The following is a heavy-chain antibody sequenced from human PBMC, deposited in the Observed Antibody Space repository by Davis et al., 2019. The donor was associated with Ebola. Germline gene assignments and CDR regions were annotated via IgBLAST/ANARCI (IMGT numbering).Heavy chain of an antibody. CDR3: ARVGVGGAVTTTTVFDY. Sequence: SVKVSCKASGGTFSSYSISWVRQAPGQGLEWMGGIIPIFGTANYAQKFQGRGTITADESTSTAYMELSSLRSEDTAVYYCARVGVGGAVTTTTVFDYWGQGTLVTVSS. J-gene: IGHJ4*02. CDR1: GGTFSSYS. V-gene: IGHV1-69*13. D-gene: IGHD4-17*01. CDR2: IIPIFGTA.